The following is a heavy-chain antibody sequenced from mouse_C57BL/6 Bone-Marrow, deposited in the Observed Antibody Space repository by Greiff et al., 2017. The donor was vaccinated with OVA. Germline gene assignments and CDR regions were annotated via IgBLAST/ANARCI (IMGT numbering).Heavy chain of an antibody. CDR3: ARRGYYPWFAY. Sequence: VQLQQSGAELVKPGASVKISCKASGYAFSSYWMNWVKQRPGQGLEWIGMIHPNSGSTNYNEKFKSKATLTVDKSSSTAYMQLSSLTSEDSAVYYCARRGYYPWFAYWGQGTLVTVSA. J-gene: IGHJ3*01. CDR2: IHPNSGST. D-gene: IGHD1-1*02. CDR1: GYAFSSYW. V-gene: IGHV1-64*01.